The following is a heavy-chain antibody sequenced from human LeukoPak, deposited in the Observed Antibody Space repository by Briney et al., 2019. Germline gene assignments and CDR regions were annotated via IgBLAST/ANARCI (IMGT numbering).Heavy chain of an antibody. CDR2: INPNDGDT. J-gene: IGHJ4*02. CDR3: ARANFLYCSSTTCLFDY. D-gene: IGHD2-2*01. CDR1: GYTFTDYY. V-gene: IGHV1-2*02. Sequence: ASVKVSCKASGYTFTDYYMHWVRQAPGQGFEWMGWINPNDGDTNYAQKFQGRVTMTRDTSISTAHMEVSRLRSDDTAVYYCARANFLYCSSTTCLFDYWGQGALVTVSS.